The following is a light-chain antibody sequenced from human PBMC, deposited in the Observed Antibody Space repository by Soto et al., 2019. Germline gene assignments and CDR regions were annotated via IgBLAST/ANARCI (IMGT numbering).Light chain of an antibody. CDR1: SSDVGSYNL. CDR2: DGS. V-gene: IGLV2-23*01. Sequence: CVRTRPASGSGAAGGGSSISYTETSSDVGSYNLVSWYQQHPGKAPKLMIYDGSTRPSGVSNRFSGSKSGNTASLTISGLQAEDEADYYCCSYAGSSTFYAFGTGTKVTVL. J-gene: IGLJ1*01. CDR3: CSYAGSSTFYA.